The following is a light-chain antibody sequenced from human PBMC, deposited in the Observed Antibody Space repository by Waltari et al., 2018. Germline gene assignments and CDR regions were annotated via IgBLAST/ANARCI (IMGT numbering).Light chain of an antibody. J-gene: IGLJ1*01. Sequence: SPLTAPASASGSSGPPTTISRPVTCNDVGTSDYVSLYQQHPGKAPNLMIYDVTKRPSGIAKRFSGSKSGNTASLTISGLQAEDEADYYCSSYATSSTVYVLGTGTKVTVL. CDR2: DVT. V-gene: IGLV2-14*03. CDR1: CNDVGTSDY. CDR3: SSYATSSTVYV.